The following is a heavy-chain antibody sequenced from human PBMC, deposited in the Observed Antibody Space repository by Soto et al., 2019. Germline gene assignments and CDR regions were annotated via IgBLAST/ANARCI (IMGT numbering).Heavy chain of an antibody. CDR1: GYSISGGYH. CDR2: IYHSGST. CDR3: ARDTGIAAAGTDY. D-gene: IGHD6-13*01. J-gene: IGHJ4*02. Sequence: SDTLSLTCAFSGYSISGGYHWGWIRPPPGKGLEWIGSIYHSGSTYYNPSLKSRVTISVDTSKNQFSLKLSSVTAADTAVYYCARDTGIAAAGTDYWGQGTLVTVSS. V-gene: IGHV4-38-2*02.